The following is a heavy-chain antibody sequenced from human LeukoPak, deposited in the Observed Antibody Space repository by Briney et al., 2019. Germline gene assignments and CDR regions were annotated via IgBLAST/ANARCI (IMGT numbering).Heavy chain of an antibody. CDR2: ISSSSSYI. Sequence: GGSLRLSCAASGFTFSSYSMNWVRQAPGKGLEWVSSISSSSSYIYYADSVKGRFTISRDNAKNSLYLQMNSLRAEDTAVYYCARDFVGGMITFGGVIVKGAFDIWGQGTMVTVSS. CDR1: GFTFSSYS. D-gene: IGHD3-16*02. V-gene: IGHV3-21*01. J-gene: IGHJ3*02. CDR3: ARDFVGGMITFGGVIVKGAFDI.